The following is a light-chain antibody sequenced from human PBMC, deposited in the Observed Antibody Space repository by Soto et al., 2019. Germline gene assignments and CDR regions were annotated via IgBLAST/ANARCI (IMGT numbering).Light chain of an antibody. Sequence: QSALTQPASVSGSPGQSITISCTGISSDGGSYNLVSWYQQHPDKAPKLMIYEGSKWPSGVSNRFSGSKSGNTASLTISGLQTEDEADYYCCSYAGSSAPVVFGGGTQLTVL. V-gene: IGLV2-23*01. CDR1: SSDGGSYNL. J-gene: IGLJ2*01. CDR3: CSYAGSSAPVV. CDR2: EGS.